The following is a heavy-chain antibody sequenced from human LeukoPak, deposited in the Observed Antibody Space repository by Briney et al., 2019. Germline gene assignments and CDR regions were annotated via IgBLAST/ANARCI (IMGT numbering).Heavy chain of an antibody. Sequence: SETLSLTCTVSGGSISSYYWSWIRQPPGKGLEWIGYIYYSGSTNYNPSLKSRVTISVDTSKNQFSLKLSSVTAADTAVYYCARTKRGIAARLRGINYYFGYWGQGTLVTVSS. CDR2: IYYSGST. V-gene: IGHV4-59*01. CDR3: ARTKRGIAARLRGINYYFGY. J-gene: IGHJ4*02. CDR1: GGSISSYY. D-gene: IGHD6-6*01.